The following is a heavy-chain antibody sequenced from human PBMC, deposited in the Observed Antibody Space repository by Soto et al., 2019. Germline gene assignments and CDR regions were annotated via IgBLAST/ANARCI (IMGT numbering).Heavy chain of an antibody. CDR1: GDSISRYY. CDR3: ARHQRDGYDDAFDI. CDR2: IYNSGST. Sequence: PSETLSLTCTVSGDSISRYYWTWIRQPPGKGLEWIGYIYNSGSTNYNPSLKSRVTILIDTSKNQFSLKLSSVTAADTAVYYCARHQRDGYDDAFDIWGQGTMVTVSS. D-gene: IGHD5-12*01. V-gene: IGHV4-59*08. J-gene: IGHJ3*02.